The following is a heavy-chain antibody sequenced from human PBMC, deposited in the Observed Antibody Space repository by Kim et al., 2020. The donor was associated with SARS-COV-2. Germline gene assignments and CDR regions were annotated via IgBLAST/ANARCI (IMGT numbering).Heavy chain of an antibody. CDR3: ARNTRLTMMGNWFDP. CDR1: GGSISSSSYY. D-gene: IGHD3-16*01. CDR2: IYYSGST. Sequence: SETLSLTCTVSGGSISSSSYYWGWIRQPPGKGLEWIGSIYYSGSTYYNPSLKSRVTISVDTSKNQFSLKLSSVTAADTAVYYCARNTRLTMMGNWFDPWGQGTLVNASS. J-gene: IGHJ5*02. V-gene: IGHV4-39*01.